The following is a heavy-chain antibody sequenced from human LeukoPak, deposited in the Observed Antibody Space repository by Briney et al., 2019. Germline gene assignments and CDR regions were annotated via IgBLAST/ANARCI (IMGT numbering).Heavy chain of an antibody. D-gene: IGHD2-21*01. CDR3: ARHYSNDHTLFDF. Sequence: GESLRISCKVSGYSFSTYWITWVRQMPGGALEWMGRIRPSDSEPNYSPSFQGHVTISADRSINTVYLQWSSLRASDTAIYFCARHYSNDHTLFDFWGQRALVTVST. CDR1: GYSFSTYW. CDR2: IRPSDSEP. J-gene: IGHJ4*02. V-gene: IGHV5-10-1*01.